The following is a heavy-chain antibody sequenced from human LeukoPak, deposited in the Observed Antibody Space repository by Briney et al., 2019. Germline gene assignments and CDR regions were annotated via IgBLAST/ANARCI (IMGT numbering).Heavy chain of an antibody. V-gene: IGHV3-23*01. CDR1: GFTFSNSA. J-gene: IGHJ4*02. Sequence: PGGSLRLSCAASGFTFSNSAMTWVRQAPGKGLEWVSAISGSGDKIHYADSVKGRFTISRDNSKNTLYLQMNSLRVEDTAIYYCAKDWSCDYWGQGPLITVSS. CDR2: ISGSGDKI. D-gene: IGHD1-26*01. CDR3: AKDWSCDY.